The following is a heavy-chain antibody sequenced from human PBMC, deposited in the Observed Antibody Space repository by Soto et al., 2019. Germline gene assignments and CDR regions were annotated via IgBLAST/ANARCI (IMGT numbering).Heavy chain of an antibody. J-gene: IGHJ4*02. CDR1: GGSVSSVGYY. D-gene: IGHD2-8*01. CDR3: VRGGSCTNGVCSVFDY. Sequence: SETLSLTCTVSGGSVSSVGYYWMWIRHHPGKGLEWIGYITYSGNTYYNPSLESRVTMSADTSKNQFSLKMSSVTAADTAVYFCVRGGSCTNGVCSVFDYWGQGTLVTVPS. V-gene: IGHV4-31*03. CDR2: ITYSGNT.